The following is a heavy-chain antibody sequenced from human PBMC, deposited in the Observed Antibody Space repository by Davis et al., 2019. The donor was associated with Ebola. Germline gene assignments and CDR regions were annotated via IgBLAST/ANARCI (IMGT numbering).Heavy chain of an antibody. J-gene: IGHJ6*02. CDR3: ARDRAIVLMVYAPTTDYYGMDV. Sequence: PGGSLRLSCAASGFTFSSYGMHWVRQAPGKGLEWVAVIWYDGSNKYYADSVKGRFTISRDNPKNTLYLQMNSLRAEDTAVYYCARDRAIVLMVYAPTTDYYGMDVWGQGTTVTVSS. CDR2: IWYDGSNK. D-gene: IGHD2-8*01. CDR1: GFTFSSYG. V-gene: IGHV3-33*01.